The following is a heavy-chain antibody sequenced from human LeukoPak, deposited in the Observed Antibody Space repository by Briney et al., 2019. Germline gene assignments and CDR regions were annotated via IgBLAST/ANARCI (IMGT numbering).Heavy chain of an antibody. V-gene: IGHV3-30*18. Sequence: GGSLRLSCAASGFSFSSYGMHWVRQAPGRGLEWVAVISYDGGDKYYADSVKGRFTISRDNSKNTLYLQMNSLRAEDTAVYYCAKEVVRGLTPGEPFDYWGQGTLVTVSS. J-gene: IGHJ4*02. CDR1: GFSFSSYG. CDR3: AKEVVRGLTPGEPFDY. D-gene: IGHD4-23*01. CDR2: ISYDGGDK.